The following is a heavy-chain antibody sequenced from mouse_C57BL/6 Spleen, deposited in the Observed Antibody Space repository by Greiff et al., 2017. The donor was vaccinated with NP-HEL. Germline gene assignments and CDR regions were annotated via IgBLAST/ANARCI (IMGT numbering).Heavy chain of an antibody. J-gene: IGHJ2*01. CDR1: GYSITSGYY. CDR2: ISYDGSN. Sequence: EVKLMESGPGLVKPSQSLSLTCSVTGYSITSGYYWNWIRQFPGNKLEWMGYISYDGSNNYNPSLKNRISITRDTSKNQFFLKLKSVTTEDTATYYCARGSTYWGKGTTLTVSS. V-gene: IGHV3-6*01. CDR3: ARGSTY.